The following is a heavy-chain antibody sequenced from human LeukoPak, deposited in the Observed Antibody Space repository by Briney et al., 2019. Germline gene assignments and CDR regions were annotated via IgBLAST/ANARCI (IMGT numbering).Heavy chain of an antibody. CDR3: AKDNQWFGELLFDY. V-gene: IGHV3-23*01. CDR1: GFTSSSYA. D-gene: IGHD3-10*01. J-gene: IGHJ4*02. CDR2: ISGSGGST. Sequence: GGSLRLSCAASGFTSSSYAMSWVRQAPGKGLEWVSAISGSGGSTYYADSVKGRFTISRDNSKNTLYLQMNSLRAEDTAVYYCAKDNQWFGELLFDYWGQGTLVTVSS.